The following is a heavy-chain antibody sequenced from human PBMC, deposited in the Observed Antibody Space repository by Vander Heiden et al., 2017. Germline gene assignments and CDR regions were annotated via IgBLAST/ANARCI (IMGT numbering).Heavy chain of an antibody. Sequence: QVQLVQSGAEVKKPGASVKVSCKASGYTFTGFYIHWVRQAPGQGLEWMGWINPNSGGTHFAQKFQGWVTMTRDTSISTAYMQLSRLRSDDTALYYCAREKGAAAGCDYWGQGALVTVSS. CDR2: INPNSGGT. J-gene: IGHJ4*02. D-gene: IGHD6-13*01. CDR3: AREKGAAAGCDY. V-gene: IGHV1-2*04. CDR1: GYTFTGFY.